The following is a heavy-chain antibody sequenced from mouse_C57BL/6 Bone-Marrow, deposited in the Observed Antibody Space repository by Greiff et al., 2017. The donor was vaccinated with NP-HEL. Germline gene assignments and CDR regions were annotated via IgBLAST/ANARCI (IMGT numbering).Heavy chain of an antibody. Sequence: EVQLQESGGGLVKPGGSLKLSCAASGFTFSDYGMHWVRQAPEKGLEWVAYISSGSSTIYYADTVKGRFTISRDNAKNTLFLQMTSLRSEDTAMYYCARGNYYGSSYDWYFDVWGTGTTVTVSS. V-gene: IGHV5-17*01. CDR3: ARGNYYGSSYDWYFDV. D-gene: IGHD1-1*01. CDR2: ISSGSSTI. CDR1: GFTFSDYG. J-gene: IGHJ1*03.